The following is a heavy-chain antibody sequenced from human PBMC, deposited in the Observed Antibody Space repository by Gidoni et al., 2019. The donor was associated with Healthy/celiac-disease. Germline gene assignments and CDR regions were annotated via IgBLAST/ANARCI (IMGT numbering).Heavy chain of an antibody. CDR3: ARDPRGSSYGMDV. Sequence: QVQLVESGGGVVQPGRSLRLSCAASGFTFSSYGMHWVRQAPGKGLGWVAVIWYDGSNKYYADSVKGRFTISRDNSKNTLYLQMNSLRAEDTAVYYCARDPRGSSYGMDVWGQGTTVTVSS. D-gene: IGHD2-2*01. V-gene: IGHV3-33*01. CDR1: GFTFSSYG. CDR2: IWYDGSNK. J-gene: IGHJ6*02.